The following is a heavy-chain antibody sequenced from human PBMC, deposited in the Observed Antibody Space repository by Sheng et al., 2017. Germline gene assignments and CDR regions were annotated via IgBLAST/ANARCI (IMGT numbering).Heavy chain of an antibody. J-gene: IGHJ6*02. CDR3: ARGNEEDYYYYYGLDV. CDR2: VYTSGST. V-gene: IGHV4-4*07. Sequence: QVQLQESGPGLVKPSETLSLTCTVSGDSISRYYWSWIRQPAGKGLEWIGRVYTSGSTNYNPSLKSRVTMSVDTSKNQFSLRLSSVTAADTAVYYCARGNEEDYYYYYGLDVWGQGTTVTVSS. CDR1: GDSISRYY.